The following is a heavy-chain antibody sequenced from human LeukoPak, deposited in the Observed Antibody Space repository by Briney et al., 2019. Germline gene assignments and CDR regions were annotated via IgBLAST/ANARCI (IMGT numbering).Heavy chain of an antibody. Sequence: PSETLSLTCSVSGGSISSSSHSWGWIRQSPGKGLEWIGRIYTSGSTNYNPSLKSRVTISIDTSKNQFSLKLTSVTAADTAVYYCARDGWFAESRYIDLWGRGTLVTVSS. CDR2: IYTSGST. CDR1: GGSISSSSHS. J-gene: IGHJ2*01. V-gene: IGHV4-39*07. D-gene: IGHD3-10*01. CDR3: ARDGWFAESRYIDL.